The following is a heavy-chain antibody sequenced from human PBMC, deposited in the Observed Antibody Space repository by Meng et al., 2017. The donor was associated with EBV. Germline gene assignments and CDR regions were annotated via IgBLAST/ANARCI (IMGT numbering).Heavy chain of an antibody. V-gene: IGHV1-69*01. J-gene: IGHJ4*02. D-gene: IGHD3-10*01. CDR3: ASESGRGYTPDY. Sequence: QVQLVKSAAELKKPGSSVKVSCKTSGGPFRNYAISWVRQAPGQGLEWLGGFLPTLGAPNYAQEFHGRVSITADESTSTHYMDLSSLRSEDTAVYYCASESGRGYTPDYWGQGTLVTVSS. CDR2: FLPTLGAP. CDR1: GGPFRNYA.